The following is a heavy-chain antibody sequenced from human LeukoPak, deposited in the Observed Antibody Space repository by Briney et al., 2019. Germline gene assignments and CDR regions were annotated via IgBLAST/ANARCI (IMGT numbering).Heavy chain of an antibody. V-gene: IGHV1-18*01. J-gene: IGHJ4*03. CDR1: GYTFTSNS. D-gene: IGHD4-17*01. CDR3: ARIGETVTPDLLDY. CDR2: ISAYNGNT. Sequence: ASVKGDCNASGYTFTSNSISWVRQAPGQGLGWRGWISAYNGNTNYAQKLQGRVTMTTETSTSTAYMDLRSLRSGDTAVYYCARIGETVTPDLLDYWGQGTLVNVSS.